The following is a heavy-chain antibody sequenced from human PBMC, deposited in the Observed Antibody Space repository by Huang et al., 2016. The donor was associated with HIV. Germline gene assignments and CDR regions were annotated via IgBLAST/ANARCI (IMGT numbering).Heavy chain of an antibody. J-gene: IGHJ4*02. CDR2: IYPGDSDT. CDR1: GYSFTSYW. V-gene: IGHV5-51*03. D-gene: IGHD3-10*01. Sequence: EVQLVQSGAEVKKPGESLKISCKGSGYSFTSYWIGWVRQMPGKALGWMGIIYPGDSDTRYSPSFQGQVTISADKSISTAYLQWSSLKASDTAMYYCARGGYYYGSGSYWDYWGQGTLVTVSS. CDR3: ARGGYYYGSGSYWDY.